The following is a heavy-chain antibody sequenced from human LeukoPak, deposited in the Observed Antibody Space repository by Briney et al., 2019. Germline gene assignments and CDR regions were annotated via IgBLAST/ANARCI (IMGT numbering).Heavy chain of an antibody. J-gene: IGHJ4*02. D-gene: IGHD3/OR15-3a*01. CDR1: GITLSSYS. CDR3: TRAVAAADFSPGY. V-gene: IGHV3-21*01. CDR2: ISSSSSYI. Sequence: PGGSLRLSCVASGITLSSYSMNWVRQAPGKGLEWISCISSSSSYIYYADSVKGRFTISRDNAKNSVYLQMNSLRAEDTAVYYCTRAVAAADFSPGYWGQGTLVTVSS.